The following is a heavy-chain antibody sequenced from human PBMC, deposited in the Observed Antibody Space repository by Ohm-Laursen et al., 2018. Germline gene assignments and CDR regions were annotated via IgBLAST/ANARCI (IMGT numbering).Heavy chain of an antibody. CDR1: GITFSDCW. Sequence: SLRLSCAASGITFSDCWINWVRQAPGKGLEWVSSISSSSSYIYYADSVKGRFTISRDNAKNSLYLQMNSLRAEDTAVYYCARDRWGTYDFWSGYYPALGMDVWGQGTTVTVSS. CDR2: ISSSSSYI. V-gene: IGHV3-21*01. D-gene: IGHD3-3*01. J-gene: IGHJ6*02. CDR3: ARDRWGTYDFWSGYYPALGMDV.